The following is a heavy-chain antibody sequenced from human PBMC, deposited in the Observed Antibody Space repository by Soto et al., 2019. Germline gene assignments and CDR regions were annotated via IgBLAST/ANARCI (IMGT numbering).Heavy chain of an antibody. J-gene: IGHJ4*02. CDR2: IYSSGST. D-gene: IGHD3-9*01. V-gene: IGHV4-39*01. Sequence: PSETLSLTCTVSGGSISSSSYYWGWIRQPPGKGLDWIGSIYSSGSTYYNPSLKSRVTISVDTSKNQFSLQLSSVTAADTAVYYCARLHDILTGYYGFDFWGQGTLV. CDR3: ARLHDILTGYYGFDF. CDR1: GGSISSSSYY.